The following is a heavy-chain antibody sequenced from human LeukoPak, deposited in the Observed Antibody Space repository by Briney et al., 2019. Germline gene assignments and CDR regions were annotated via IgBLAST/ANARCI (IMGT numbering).Heavy chain of an antibody. J-gene: IGHJ5*02. V-gene: IGHV3-21*01. CDR2: ISSSSSYI. CDR3: ARDPVSADP. CDR1: GFTFSSYS. D-gene: IGHD1-14*01. Sequence: NPGGTLRLXCAASGFTFSSYSMNWVPQPPGKGLEWVSSISSSSSYIYYADSVKGRFTISRDNAKNSLYLQMNSLRAEDTAVYYCARDPVSADPWGQGTLVTVSS.